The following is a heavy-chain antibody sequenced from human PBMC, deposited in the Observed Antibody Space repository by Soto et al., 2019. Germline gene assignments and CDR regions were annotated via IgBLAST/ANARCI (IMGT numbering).Heavy chain of an antibody. CDR3: ARHRRPYYDFWSGGYYYYGMDV. V-gene: IGHV5-51*01. CDR2: IYPGDSDT. D-gene: IGHD3-3*01. CDR1: GYSFTSYW. J-gene: IGHJ6*02. Sequence: SLKISCKGSGYSFTSYWIGWVRQMPGKGLEWMGIIYPGDSDTRYSPSFQGQVTISADKSISTAYLQWSSLKASDTAMYYCARHRRPYYDFWSGGYYYYGMDVWGQGTTVTVSS.